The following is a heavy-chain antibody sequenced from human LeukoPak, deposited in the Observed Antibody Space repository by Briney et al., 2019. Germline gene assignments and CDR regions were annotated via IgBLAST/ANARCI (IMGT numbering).Heavy chain of an antibody. V-gene: IGHV3-11*01. CDR1: GFTFSDYY. CDR2: ISSRGSTI. D-gene: IGHD3-16*01. Sequence: GGTLRLSCAASGFTFSDYYMNWIRQTPGKGLEWLSYISSRGSTINYADSVKGRFTISRDNAKNSLHLQMNSLRAEDTAVYYCARSFYDYYFDFWGQGTLVTVSS. CDR3: ARSFYDYYFDF. J-gene: IGHJ4*02.